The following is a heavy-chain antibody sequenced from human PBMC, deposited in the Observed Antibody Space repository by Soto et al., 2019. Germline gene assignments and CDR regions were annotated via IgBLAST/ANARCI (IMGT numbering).Heavy chain of an antibody. Sequence: PGGSLRLSCAASGFTFGSYWMSWVRQAPGKGLEWIGEINHSGSTNYSPSLKSRVTISIDTSKNQFSLRLSSVTAADTAVYYCAVPAMTGEYYFNHWGQGALVTVSS. J-gene: IGHJ4*02. V-gene: IGHV4-34*08. CDR2: INHSGST. D-gene: IGHD3-10*01. CDR3: AVPAMTGEYYFNH. CDR1: GFTFGSYW.